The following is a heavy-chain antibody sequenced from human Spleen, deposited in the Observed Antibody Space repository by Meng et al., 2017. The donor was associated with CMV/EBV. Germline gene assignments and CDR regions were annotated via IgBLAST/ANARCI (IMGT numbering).Heavy chain of an antibody. D-gene: IGHD3-3*01. J-gene: IGHJ4*02. CDR3: ARGEPRYDFWSGYPDERTEFDY. Sequence: GGSLRLSCTASGFIFNTYAMNWVRQAPGRGLEWVALISHDGSIKYYADSVKGRFTISRDNSENSLYLQVNSLRPEDTGVYYCARGEPRYDFWSGYPDERTEFDYWGQGTLVTVSS. CDR2: ISHDGSIK. CDR1: GFIFNTYA. V-gene: IGHV3-30*04.